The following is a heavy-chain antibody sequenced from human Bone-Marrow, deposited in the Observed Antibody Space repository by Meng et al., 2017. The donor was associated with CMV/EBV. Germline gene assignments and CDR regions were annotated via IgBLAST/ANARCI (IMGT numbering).Heavy chain of an antibody. CDR2: YATDGRT. J-gene: IGHJ4*02. Sequence: EVQLVESGGGLVQPGESLSLSCAVSGFTVTEKHLNWVRQVPGKGLEWVSMYATDGRTFYAASVKGRFTISRDNSKNSVYLQMNSLRVEDTAVYYCMNTPPGDWGQGTLVTVSS. D-gene: IGHD1/OR15-1a*01. V-gene: IGHV3-66*01. CDR3: MNTPPGD. CDR1: GFTVTEKH.